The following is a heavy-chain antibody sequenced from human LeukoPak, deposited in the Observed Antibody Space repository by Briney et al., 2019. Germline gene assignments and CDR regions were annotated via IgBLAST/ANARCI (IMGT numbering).Heavy chain of an antibody. J-gene: IGHJ4*02. CDR1: GGSISSYY. D-gene: IGHD3-22*01. CDR3: ARLTYYYDSSGYYYFDY. Sequence: SETLSLTCTVSGGSISSYYWSWIRQPAGKGLEWIGRIYTSGSTNYNPSLKSRVTMSVDTSKNQFSLKLSSVTAADTAVYYCARLTYYYDSSGYYYFDYWGQGTLVTVSS. CDR2: IYTSGST. V-gene: IGHV4-4*07.